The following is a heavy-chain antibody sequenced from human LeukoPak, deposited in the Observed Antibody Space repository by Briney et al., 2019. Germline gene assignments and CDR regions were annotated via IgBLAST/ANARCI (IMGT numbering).Heavy chain of an antibody. D-gene: IGHD3-3*02. J-gene: IGHJ4*02. V-gene: IGHV4-4*07. CDR1: SGSLSGNY. CDR2: IYTSGST. CDR3: ARVLYISNWAFDS. Sequence: SDTLSLTCIDPSGSLSGNYWSWIRPPVGKGLGWIGRIYTSGSTNNNPALRSRFTMSADTSKSQCTLRPSSATAADTAGDYCARVLYISNWAFDSCGQGTLVTVSS.